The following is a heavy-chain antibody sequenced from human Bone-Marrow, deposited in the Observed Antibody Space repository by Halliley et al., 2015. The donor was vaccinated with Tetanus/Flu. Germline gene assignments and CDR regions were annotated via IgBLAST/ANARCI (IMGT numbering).Heavy chain of an antibody. CDR2: IYYSGST. CDR1: GGFIRSGGYY. Sequence: TLSLTCTVSGGFIRSGGYYWSWIRQHPGKGLEWIGNIYYSGSTYYNPSLKSRVTISVDTSKNQFSLKLSSVTAADTAVYYCARGVGNNWFDPWGQRTLVTVSS. CDR3: ARGVGNNWFDP. V-gene: IGHV4-31*03. J-gene: IGHJ5*02. D-gene: IGHD3-3*01.